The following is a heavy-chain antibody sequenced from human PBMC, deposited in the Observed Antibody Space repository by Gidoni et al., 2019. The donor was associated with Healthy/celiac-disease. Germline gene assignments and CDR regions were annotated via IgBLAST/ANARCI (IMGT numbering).Heavy chain of an antibody. J-gene: IGHJ3*02. CDR1: GFTFSSYW. CDR2: IKQDGSEK. CDR3: ARDAVGLDRRNDAFDI. V-gene: IGHV3-7*01. Sequence: EVQLVESGGGLVQPGGSLRLSCAASGFTFSSYWMSWVRQAPGKGLEWVANIKQDGSEKYYVDSVKGRFTISRDNAKNSLYLQMNSLRAEDTAVYYCARDAVGLDRRNDAFDIWGQGTMVTVSS. D-gene: IGHD1-1*01.